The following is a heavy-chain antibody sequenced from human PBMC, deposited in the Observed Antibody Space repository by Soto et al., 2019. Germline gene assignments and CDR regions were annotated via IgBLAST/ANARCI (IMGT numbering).Heavy chain of an antibody. Sequence: PGGSLRLSFAASGFTFSSYAMHWVRQAPGKGLEWVAVISYDGSNKYYADSVKGRFTISRDNSKNTLYLQMNSLRAEDTAVYYCARDRRGYSYGYGGMDVWGQGTTVTVSS. CDR1: GFTFSSYA. D-gene: IGHD5-18*01. CDR2: ISYDGSNK. V-gene: IGHV3-30-3*01. J-gene: IGHJ6*02. CDR3: ARDRRGYSYGYGGMDV.